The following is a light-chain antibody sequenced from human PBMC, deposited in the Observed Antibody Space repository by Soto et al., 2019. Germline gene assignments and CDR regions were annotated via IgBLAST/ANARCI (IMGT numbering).Light chain of an antibody. CDR3: HQSYTVPIT. Sequence: DIQMTQSPSSLSASVGDRVTITCRASQNINRYVSWFQQKPGKAPHLLIFGASNMQSGVPSRFSGSGAGTEFTLTITNLQPEDFVTYYCHQSYTVPITVGQGTRLDIK. CDR2: GAS. J-gene: IGKJ5*01. CDR1: QNINRY. V-gene: IGKV1-39*01.